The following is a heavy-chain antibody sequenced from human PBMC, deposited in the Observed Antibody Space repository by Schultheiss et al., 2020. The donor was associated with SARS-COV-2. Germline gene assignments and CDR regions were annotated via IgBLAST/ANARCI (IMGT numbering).Heavy chain of an antibody. J-gene: IGHJ4*02. CDR3: ARTTIAVALYYFDY. CDR1: GFTFSSYG. D-gene: IGHD6-19*01. CDR2: IWYDGSNK. V-gene: IGHV3-33*01. Sequence: GGSLRLSCAASGFTFSSYGMHWVRQAPGKGLEWVAVIWYDGSNKYYADSVKGRFTISRDNSKNTLYLQMNSLRAEDTAVYYCARTTIAVALYYFDYWGQGTLVTVSS.